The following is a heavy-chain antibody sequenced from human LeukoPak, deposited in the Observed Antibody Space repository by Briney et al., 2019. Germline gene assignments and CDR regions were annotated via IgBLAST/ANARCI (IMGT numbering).Heavy chain of an antibody. CDR1: GYTFTGYY. J-gene: IGHJ6*03. Sequence: ASVKVSCKASGYTFTGYYMHWVRQAPGQGLEWMGWINPNSGGTNYAQKFQGRVTITADESTSTAYMELSSLRSEDTAVYYCAACYEQQLVREYYYYYMDVWGKGTTVTISS. V-gene: IGHV1-2*02. CDR3: AACYEQQLVREYYYYYMDV. D-gene: IGHD6-13*01. CDR2: INPNSGGT.